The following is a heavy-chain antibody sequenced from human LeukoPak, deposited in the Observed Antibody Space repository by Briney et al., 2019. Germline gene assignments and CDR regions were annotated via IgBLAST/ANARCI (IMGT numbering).Heavy chain of an antibody. V-gene: IGHV4-59*01. CDR2: IYYSGST. Sequence: PSETLSLTCTVSGGSISNYYWSWIRQPPGKGLEWIGYIYYSGSTNYNPSLKSRVTISVDTSKNQFSLKLSSVTAADTAVYYCARDLVYGYWGQGTLVTVSS. CDR1: GGSISNYY. J-gene: IGHJ4*02. CDR3: ARDLVYGY. D-gene: IGHD6-6*01.